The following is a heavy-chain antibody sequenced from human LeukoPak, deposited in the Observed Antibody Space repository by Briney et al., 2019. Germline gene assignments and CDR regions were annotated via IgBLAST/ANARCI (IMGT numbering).Heavy chain of an antibody. Sequence: GGSLRLSCAASGFTFSSYSMNWVRQAPGKGLEWVSYISSSSSTIYYADSVKGRFTISRDNSKNTLYLQMNSLRAEDTAVYYCAKHSGIVGATTMSYWGQGTLVTVSS. CDR3: AKHSGIVGATTMSY. CDR2: ISSSSSTI. CDR1: GFTFSSYS. J-gene: IGHJ4*02. V-gene: IGHV3-48*01. D-gene: IGHD1-26*01.